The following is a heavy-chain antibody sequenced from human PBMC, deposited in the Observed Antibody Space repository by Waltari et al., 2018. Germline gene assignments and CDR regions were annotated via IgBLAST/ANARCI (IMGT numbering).Heavy chain of an antibody. CDR2: TDSGGDT. D-gene: IGHD3-10*01. CDR1: GIPFSNYD. V-gene: IGHV3-13*01. J-gene: IGHJ3*02. CDR3: TRWNPYYVAFDM. Sequence: EVQLAESGGDLVQPGGSLRLPLSASGIPFSNYDIHWVRRRPGRGLEWVSVTDSGGDTYYVASVKGRFTVSRENAKKSLYLQMNSLRAEDTAVYYCTRWNPYYVAFDMWGQGTMVTVSS.